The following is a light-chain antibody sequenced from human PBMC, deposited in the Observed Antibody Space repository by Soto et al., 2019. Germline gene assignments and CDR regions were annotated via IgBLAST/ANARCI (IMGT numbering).Light chain of an antibody. J-gene: IGLJ2*01. CDR3: SSFTVMNTQV. CDR1: SSDVGAYNY. V-gene: IGLV2-14*03. Sequence: QSVLTQPASVSEFPGQSVTISCIGTSSDVGAYNYVSWYQQHPGKAPKLIIFDVNCRPSGISNRFSGSKSGNTASLTVSGLQADDEADYYCSSFTVMNTQVFGGGTKVTVL. CDR2: DVN.